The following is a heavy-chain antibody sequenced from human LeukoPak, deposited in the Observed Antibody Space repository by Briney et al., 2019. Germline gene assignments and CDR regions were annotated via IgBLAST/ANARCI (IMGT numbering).Heavy chain of an antibody. Sequence: ASVKVSCKASGYTFTGYYMHWVRQAPGQGLEWMGWINPNSGGTNYAQKFQGRVTMARDTSISTACMELSRLRSDDTAVYYCAPFQDFWSGYYRSPDYYYGMDVWGQGTTVTVSS. J-gene: IGHJ6*02. CDR3: APFQDFWSGYYRSPDYYYGMDV. CDR1: GYTFTGYY. V-gene: IGHV1-2*02. D-gene: IGHD3-3*01. CDR2: INPNSGGT.